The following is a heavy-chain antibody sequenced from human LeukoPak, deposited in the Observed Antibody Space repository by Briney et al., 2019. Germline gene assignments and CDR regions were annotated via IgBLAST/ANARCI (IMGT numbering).Heavy chain of an antibody. CDR2: IWYDGSNK. V-gene: IGHV3-33*06. CDR1: GFTFSNYA. CDR3: AKGYSSSFD. D-gene: IGHD6-13*01. Sequence: GRSLTLSCAASGFTFSNYAMHWVRQAPGKGLEWVAVIWYDGSNKYYADSVKGRFTISRDNSKNTLYLQMNSLRAEDTAVYYCAKGYSSSFDWGQGTMVTVSS. J-gene: IGHJ3*01.